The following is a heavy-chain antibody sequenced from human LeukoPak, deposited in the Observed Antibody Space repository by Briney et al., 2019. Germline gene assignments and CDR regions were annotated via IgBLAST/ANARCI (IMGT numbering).Heavy chain of an antibody. D-gene: IGHD3-9*01. CDR1: GGSISSSSYY. CDR3: AREELRYFDGSQDAFDI. CDR2: IYYSGST. J-gene: IGHJ3*02. V-gene: IGHV4-39*07. Sequence: PSETLSLTCTVSGGSISSSSYYWGWIRLPPGKGLEWIGSIYYSGSTNYNPSLKSRVTISVDTSKNQFSLKLSSVTAADTAVYYCAREELRYFDGSQDAFDIWGQGTMVTVSS.